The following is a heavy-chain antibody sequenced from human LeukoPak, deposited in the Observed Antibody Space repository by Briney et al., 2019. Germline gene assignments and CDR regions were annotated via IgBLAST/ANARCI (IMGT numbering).Heavy chain of an antibody. V-gene: IGHV4-31*03. CDR3: ARVSSSWHRPFDY. J-gene: IGHJ4*02. CDR1: GGSISSGGYY. D-gene: IGHD6-13*01. CDR2: IYYSGST. Sequence: SETLSLTCTVSGGSISSGGYYWSWIRQHPGKGLEWIGYIYYSGSTYYNPSLKSRLTISLGTSKNQFSLRLNSVTAADTAVYYCARVSSSWHRPFDYWGQGTLVTVSS.